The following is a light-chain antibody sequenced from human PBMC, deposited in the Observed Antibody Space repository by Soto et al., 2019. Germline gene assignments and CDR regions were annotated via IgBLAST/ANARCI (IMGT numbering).Light chain of an antibody. CDR1: QTVSSW. CDR2: DAS. Sequence: DIQLTQSPSTLSASIGDRVTITCRASQTVSSWLSWHQQKPGEAPKLLIYDASSLKSGVPSRFSGRGSGTHFTLTINGLQPDDFATYYCQQYNADVWTFGQGTKVEI. V-gene: IGKV1-5*01. CDR3: QQYNADVWT. J-gene: IGKJ1*01.